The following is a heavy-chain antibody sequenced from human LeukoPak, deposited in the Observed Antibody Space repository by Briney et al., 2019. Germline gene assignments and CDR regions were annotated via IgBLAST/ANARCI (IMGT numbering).Heavy chain of an antibody. D-gene: IGHD2-8*01. CDR3: ATDTNLVDLIQGDGHEDENFDR. CDR2: IGKNGNLV. J-gene: IGHJ3*02. CDR1: GFTFSNYG. V-gene: IGHV3-11*01. Sequence: GGSLRLSCAASGFTFSNYGMSWIRQAPGKGLEWISYIGKNGNLVDYADSVKGQFTVSRDNTKNLMFLQMNNLRADDTAVYYCATDTNLVDLIQGDGHEDENFDRWGQGTMVTVSS.